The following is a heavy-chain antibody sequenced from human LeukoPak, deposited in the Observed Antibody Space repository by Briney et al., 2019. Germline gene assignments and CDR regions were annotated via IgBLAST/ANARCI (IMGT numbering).Heavy chain of an antibody. CDR2: ISSSSSYI. D-gene: IGHD3-16*01. V-gene: IGHV3-21*04. J-gene: IGHJ3*02. CDR1: GFTFGSYS. CDR3: ARVPYYDYVWGSYRTRLGAFDI. Sequence: GSLRLSCAASGFTFGSYSMNWVRQAPGKGLEWVSSISSSSSYIYYADSVKGRFTISRDNAKNSLYLQMNSLRAEDTAVYYCARVPYYDYVWGSYRTRLGAFDIWGQGTMVTVSS.